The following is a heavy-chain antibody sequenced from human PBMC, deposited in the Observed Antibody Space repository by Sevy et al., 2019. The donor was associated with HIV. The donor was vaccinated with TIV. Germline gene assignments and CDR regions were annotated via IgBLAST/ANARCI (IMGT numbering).Heavy chain of an antibody. J-gene: IGHJ4*02. V-gene: IGHV4-59*13. Sequence: SETLSLTCTLSGASMSGYYWSWIRQPPGKGLEWIGYIYDTRDTNFNPSLKSRVTISQDTSKTQFSLSLSSVNTADTAVYYCARGHRNFRYWSQGTLVTVSS. D-gene: IGHD1-7*01. CDR2: IYDTRDT. CDR1: GASMSGYY. CDR3: ARGHRNFRY.